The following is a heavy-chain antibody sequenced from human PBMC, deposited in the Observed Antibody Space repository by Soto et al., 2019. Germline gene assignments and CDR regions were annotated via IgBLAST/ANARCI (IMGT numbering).Heavy chain of an antibody. CDR2: ISYDGSNK. CDR1: GFTFSSYA. D-gene: IGHD2-2*01. J-gene: IGHJ6*02. CDR3: ARDKGVPAAMGYYYYGMDV. V-gene: IGHV3-30-3*01. Sequence: GGSLRLSCAASGFTFSSYAMHWIRQAPGKGLEWVAVISYDGSNKYYADSVKGRFTISRDNSKNTLYLQMNSLRAEDTAVYYCARDKGVPAAMGYYYYGMDVWGQGTTVTVSS.